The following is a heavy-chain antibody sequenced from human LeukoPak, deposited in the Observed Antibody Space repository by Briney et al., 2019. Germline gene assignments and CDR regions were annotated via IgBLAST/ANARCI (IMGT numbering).Heavy chain of an antibody. V-gene: IGHV3-74*03. J-gene: IGHJ4*02. CDR3: AREQGGSGPTTYDY. CDR1: GFTFGRSW. Sequence: GGSLRLSCAASGFTFGRSWMHWVRQAPGKGLVWVSRINTDGSDAMYADSVKGRFTISRDNAKNTLYLQMNSLKAEDTAVYYCAREQGGSGPTTYDYWGQGSLVTVSS. CDR2: INTDGSDA. D-gene: IGHD6-19*01.